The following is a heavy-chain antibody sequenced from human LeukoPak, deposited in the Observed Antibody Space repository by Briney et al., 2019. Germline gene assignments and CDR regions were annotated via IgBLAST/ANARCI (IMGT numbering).Heavy chain of an antibody. D-gene: IGHD5-18*01. J-gene: IGHJ4*02. CDR3: ARQLWSSYFDY. CDR1: GGSISRYY. CDR2: INHSGST. V-gene: IGHV4-34*01. Sequence: PSETLSLTCTVSGGSISRYYWSWIRQPPGKGLEWIGEINHSGSTNYNPSLKSRVTISVDTSKNQFSLKLRSVTAADTAVYYCARQLWSSYFDYWGQGTLVTVSS.